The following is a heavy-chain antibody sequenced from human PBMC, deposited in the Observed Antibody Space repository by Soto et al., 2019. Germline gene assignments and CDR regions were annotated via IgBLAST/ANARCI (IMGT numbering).Heavy chain of an antibody. D-gene: IGHD3-9*01. CDR1: GGSISSSSYY. V-gene: IGHV3-7*01. Sequence: PSETLSLTCTVSGGSISSSSYYWGWIRQPPGKGLEWVANIKQDGSEKYYVDSVKGRFTISRDNAKNSLYLQMNSLRAEDTAVYYCARAPSRLADWLGYYCMDVWGKGTTVTVSS. CDR3: ARAPSRLADWLGYYCMDV. CDR2: IKQDGSEK. J-gene: IGHJ6*03.